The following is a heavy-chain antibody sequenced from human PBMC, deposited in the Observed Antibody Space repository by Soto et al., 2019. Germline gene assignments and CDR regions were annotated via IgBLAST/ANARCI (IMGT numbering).Heavy chain of an antibody. J-gene: IGHJ6*02. CDR1: GGTFSSYA. Sequence: QVQLVQSGAEVKKPGSSVKVSCTASGGTFSSYAISWVRQAPGQGLEWMGGIIPIFGTANYAQKFQGRVTITADESTSTAYMEMSSLRSEDTAVYYCAREPYQTPWVGWDYYYYYGMDVWGQGTTVTVSS. D-gene: IGHD2-2*01. V-gene: IGHV1-69*01. CDR2: IIPIFGTA. CDR3: AREPYQTPWVGWDYYYYYGMDV.